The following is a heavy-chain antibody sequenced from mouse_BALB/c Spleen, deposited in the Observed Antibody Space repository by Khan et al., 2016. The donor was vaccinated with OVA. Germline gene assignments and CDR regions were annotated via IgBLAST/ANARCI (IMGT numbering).Heavy chain of an antibody. D-gene: IGHD3-3*01. CDR2: INPKNGVT. V-gene: IGHV1-18*01. CDR3: ARDAGRK. CDR1: GYTFTEYT. J-gene: IGHJ4*01. Sequence: VRLQQSGPELVKPGASVKISCKTSGYTFTEYTLHWVKQSHGKSLEWIGVINPKNGVTSYNQKFKGKATLTVDKSSSTAYMEFRSLTSEDSAVYYCARDAGRKWGQGTSVTVSS.